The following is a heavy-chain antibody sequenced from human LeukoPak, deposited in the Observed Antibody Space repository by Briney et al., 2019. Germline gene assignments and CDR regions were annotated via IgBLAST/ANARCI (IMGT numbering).Heavy chain of an antibody. CDR2: IKQDGSEK. CDR1: GFTFSSYA. V-gene: IGHV3-7*01. CDR3: AKGTTVTTYYYYGMDV. Sequence: GGSLRLSCAASGFTFSSYAMSWVRQAPGKGLEWVANIKQDGSEKYYVDSVKGRFTISRDNAKNSLYLQMNSLRAEDTAVYYCAKGTTVTTYYYYGMDVWGQGTTVTVSS. D-gene: IGHD4-17*01. J-gene: IGHJ6*02.